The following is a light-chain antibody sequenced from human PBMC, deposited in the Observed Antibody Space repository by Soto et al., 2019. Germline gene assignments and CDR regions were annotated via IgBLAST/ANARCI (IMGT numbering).Light chain of an antibody. CDR3: CSYAGTYTFVL. V-gene: IGLV2-11*01. J-gene: IGLJ2*01. CDR2: DVS. Sequence: QSALTQPRSVSGSPGQSVTISCTGTSSDVGNYNYVSWYQQHPGKAPKLMISDVSEWPSGVPDRFSGSKSGNTASLTISGLQAEDEADYYCCSYAGTYTFVLFGGGTKLTVL. CDR1: SSDVGNYNY.